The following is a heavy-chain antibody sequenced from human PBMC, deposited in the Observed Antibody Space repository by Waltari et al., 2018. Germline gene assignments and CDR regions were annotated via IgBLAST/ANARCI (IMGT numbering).Heavy chain of an antibody. J-gene: IGHJ3*01. V-gene: IGHV3-9*01. CDR3: AKARGFNYGTNGFDV. CDR1: GVTFDDYA. CDR2: INWNSDDI. Sequence: EAQLVESGGGLAQPGRSLRLSCAASGVTFDDYAIHWVRQAPGKGLEWVSGINWNSDDIGYADSVKGRFTISRDNAKNSLYLQMHSLRPEDTALYYCAKARGFNYGTNGFDVWGQGTVVTVSS. D-gene: IGHD5-18*01.